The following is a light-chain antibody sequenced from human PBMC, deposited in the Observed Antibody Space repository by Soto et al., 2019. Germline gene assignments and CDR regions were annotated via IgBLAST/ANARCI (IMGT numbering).Light chain of an antibody. J-gene: IGKJ1*01. Sequence: EIVLTHSPGTLSLAPGERATLSCRTSQSVSSSYLAWYQQKPGQAPRLLIYGASSRATGIPDRFSGSGSGTDFTLTISRLEPEDFAVYYCQRYGSSPLTFGQGTKVDIK. CDR3: QRYGSSPLT. CDR2: GAS. V-gene: IGKV3-20*01. CDR1: QSVSSSY.